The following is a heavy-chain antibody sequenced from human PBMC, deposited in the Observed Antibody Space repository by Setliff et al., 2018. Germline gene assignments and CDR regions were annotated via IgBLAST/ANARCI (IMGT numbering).Heavy chain of an antibody. V-gene: IGHV3-21*01. CDR2: VSIGQTHK. Sequence: GGSLRLSCVASGFTFSSFSMIWVRQAPGTGLEWVSSVSIGQTHKYYADSVKGRFTISRDKAKNSLYLQMNSLRFEDTAVYFCARAKGTSMATQYFDYWGQGTPVTVSS. CDR3: ARAKGTSMATQYFDY. CDR1: GFTFSSFS. J-gene: IGHJ4*02. D-gene: IGHD3-10*01.